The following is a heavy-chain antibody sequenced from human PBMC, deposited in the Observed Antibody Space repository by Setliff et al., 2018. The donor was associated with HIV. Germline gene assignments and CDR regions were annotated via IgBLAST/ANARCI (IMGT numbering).Heavy chain of an antibody. V-gene: IGHV3-30*04. Sequence: GGSLRLSCAASGFTFSNSAMHWVRQAPGKGLGWVAGISYDGSNKYYTDSVKGRFTISRDNSKNTLYLQMNSLRAEDTALYYCAKDREAVASWYFDLWGRGTLVTVSS. CDR2: ISYDGSNK. J-gene: IGHJ2*01. CDR3: AKDREAVASWYFDL. D-gene: IGHD2-15*01. CDR1: GFTFSNSA.